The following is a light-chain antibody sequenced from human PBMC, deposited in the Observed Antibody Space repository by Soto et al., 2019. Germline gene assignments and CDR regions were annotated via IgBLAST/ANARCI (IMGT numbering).Light chain of an antibody. J-gene: IGKJ2*01. Sequence: EIVMTQSPAPLSVSPGERSTLSCRASQSVSSNLAWYQQKPGQAPRLLIYGASTRATGIPARFSGSGSGTEFTLTISSLQSEDFAVYYCQQYKNWRTFGQGTKLEIK. V-gene: IGKV3-15*01. CDR1: QSVSSN. CDR3: QQYKNWRT. CDR2: GAS.